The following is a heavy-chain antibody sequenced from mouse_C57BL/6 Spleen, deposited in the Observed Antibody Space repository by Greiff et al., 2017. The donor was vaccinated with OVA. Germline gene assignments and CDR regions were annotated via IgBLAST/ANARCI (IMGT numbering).Heavy chain of an antibody. J-gene: IGHJ1*03. CDR1: GYTFTDYY. Sequence: EVQLQQSGPELVKPGASVKISCKASGYTFTDYYMNWVKQSHGKSLEWIGDINPNNGGTSYNQKFKGKATLTVDKSSSTAYMELRSLTSEDSAVYYCARRELVYWYFDVWGTGTTVTVSS. V-gene: IGHV1-26*01. CDR2: INPNNGGT. D-gene: IGHD2-12*01. CDR3: ARRELVYWYFDV.